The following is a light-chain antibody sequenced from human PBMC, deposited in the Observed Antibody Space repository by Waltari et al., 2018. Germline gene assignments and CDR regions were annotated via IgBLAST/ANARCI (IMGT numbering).Light chain of an antibody. Sequence: DIVMTQSPDSLAVSLGERATINCKSSQSVLYSSNNKNYLAWYQQRPGQPPKFLIYWASTRESGVPDGFSGSGSGTDFTLTISSLQTEDVAVYYCQQHYISRTFGQGTKVQIK. V-gene: IGKV4-1*01. CDR1: QSVLYSSNNKNY. CDR3: QQHYISRT. J-gene: IGKJ1*01. CDR2: WAS.